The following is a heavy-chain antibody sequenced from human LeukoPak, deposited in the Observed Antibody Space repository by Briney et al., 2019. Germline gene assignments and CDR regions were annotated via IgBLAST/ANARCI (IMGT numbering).Heavy chain of an antibody. CDR1: GYTFTSYY. CDR2: INPSGGST. J-gene: IGHJ6*02. D-gene: IGHD6-13*01. Sequence: ASVKVSCKASGYTFTSYYMHWVRQAPGQGLEWMGIINPSGGSTSYAQKFQGRVTMTRDTSTSTVYMELSSLRSEDTAVYYCTRDRRTATGTAYYYYYYGMDVWGQGTTVAVS. V-gene: IGHV1-46*01. CDR3: TRDRRTATGTAYYYYYYGMDV.